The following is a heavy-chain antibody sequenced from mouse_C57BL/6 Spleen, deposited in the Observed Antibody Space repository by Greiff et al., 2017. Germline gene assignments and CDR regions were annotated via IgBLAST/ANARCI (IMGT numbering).Heavy chain of an antibody. CDR2: ISYDGSN. J-gene: IGHJ4*01. CDR3: ARDGYYAMDY. CDR1: GYSITSGYY. Sequence: EVQLQQSGPGLVKPSQSLSLTCSVTGYSITSGYYWNWIRQFPGNKLEWMGYISYDGSNNYKPSLKNRISITRDTSKNQFFLKLNSVTTEDTATYYCARDGYYAMDYWGQGTSVTVSS. V-gene: IGHV3-6*01.